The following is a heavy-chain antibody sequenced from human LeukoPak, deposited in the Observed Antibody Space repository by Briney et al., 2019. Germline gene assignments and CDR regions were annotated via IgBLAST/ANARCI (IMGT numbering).Heavy chain of an antibody. CDR3: ARGRPLDIAMETRWGYYFDY. D-gene: IGHD5-18*01. V-gene: IGHV4-39*01. Sequence: PSETLSLTCTVSGGSISSSSYYWGWIRQPPGKGLEWIGSIYYSGSTYYNPSLKSRVTISVDTSKNQFSLKLSSVAAADTAVYYCARGRPLDIAMETRWGYYFDYWGQGTLVTVSS. J-gene: IGHJ4*02. CDR2: IYYSGST. CDR1: GGSISSSSYY.